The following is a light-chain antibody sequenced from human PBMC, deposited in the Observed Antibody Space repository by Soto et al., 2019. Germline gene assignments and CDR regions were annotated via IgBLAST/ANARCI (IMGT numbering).Light chain of an antibody. J-gene: IGLJ2*01. V-gene: IGLV2-14*03. CDR2: DVS. CDR1: SSDVGYYNY. Sequence: QSARTQPASVSESLGQSITISCSETSSDVGYYNYVSWYQHHPGKAPKLMIYDVSNRPSGVSRRFSGSKSGNTASLTISGLRAEDEADYYCTSYTTSSTLVFGGGTKLTVL. CDR3: TSYTTSSTLV.